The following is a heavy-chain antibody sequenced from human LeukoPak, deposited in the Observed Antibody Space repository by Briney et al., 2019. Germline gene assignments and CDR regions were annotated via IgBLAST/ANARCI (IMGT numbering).Heavy chain of an antibody. CDR3: ARAPYSSNAFDI. D-gene: IGHD6-13*01. CDR2: IYYSGST. CDR1: GGSISSYY. Sequence: SETLSLTCTGSGGSISSYYWSWIRQPPGKGLEWIGYIYYSGSTNYNPSLKSRVTISVDTSKNQFSLKLSSVTAADTAVYYCARAPYSSNAFDIWGQGTMVTVSS. J-gene: IGHJ3*02. V-gene: IGHV4-59*01.